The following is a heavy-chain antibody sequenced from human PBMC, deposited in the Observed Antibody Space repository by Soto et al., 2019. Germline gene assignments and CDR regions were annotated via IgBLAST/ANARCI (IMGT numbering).Heavy chain of an antibody. J-gene: IGHJ2*01. CDR1: GYSITSSNW. V-gene: IGHV4-28*01. Sequence: QVQLQESGPGLVKPSDTLSLICAVSGYSITSSNWWGWIRQSPGKGLEWIGYIHYSGSTYYNPSLRSRVTMSVATSKNQFSLKLSSVTAVDTAVYYCARRDAAGWYFGLWGRGTLVTVSS. D-gene: IGHD6-25*01. CDR3: ARRDAAGWYFGL. CDR2: IHYSGST.